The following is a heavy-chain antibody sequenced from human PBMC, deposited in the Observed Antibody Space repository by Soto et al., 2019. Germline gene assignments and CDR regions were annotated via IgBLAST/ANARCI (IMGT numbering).Heavy chain of an antibody. D-gene: IGHD3-16*01. Sequence: QVQLVQSGAEVKNPGASVKVSCKASGYSFTRYGIGWARQAPGQGLEWMGWINAYNGNTNYAQNPQGRLTLTTDSSPTTAYMELGSLRSNYSAIYYCSMVDVYVTPSQRDVWGQGTTVTVSS. CDR3: SMVDVYVTPSQRDV. CDR1: GYSFTRYG. V-gene: IGHV1-18*01. CDR2: INAYNGNT. J-gene: IGHJ6*02.